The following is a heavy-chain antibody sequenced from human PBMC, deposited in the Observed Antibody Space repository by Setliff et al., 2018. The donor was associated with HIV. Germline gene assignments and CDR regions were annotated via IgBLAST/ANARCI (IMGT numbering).Heavy chain of an antibody. CDR1: GFTFSNAW. Sequence: SLRLSCAASGFTFSNAWLSWVRQAPGKGLEWVGRIKSKTDGGTTDYAAPVKGRFTISRDDSKNTLYLQMSSLRAEDTAVYYCAKDRLEWLAPDGFDIWGLGTMVT. J-gene: IGHJ3*02. V-gene: IGHV3-15*01. CDR2: IKSKTDGGTT. CDR3: AKDRLEWLAPDGFDI. D-gene: IGHD3-3*01.